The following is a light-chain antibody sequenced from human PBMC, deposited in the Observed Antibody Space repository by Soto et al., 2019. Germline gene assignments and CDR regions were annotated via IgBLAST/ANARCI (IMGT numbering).Light chain of an antibody. V-gene: IGKV3-15*01. J-gene: IGKJ1*01. CDR1: QSISSN. CDR2: GSS. Sequence: DTVMTQSPATLSLSPGERATLSCRASQSISSNLAWYKQKPGQAPRLLIYGSSTRATGIPGRFSGSGSGTQFTLTISSLKSEDFEVYYCQQYNNWPRTFGQGTKVDIK. CDR3: QQYNNWPRT.